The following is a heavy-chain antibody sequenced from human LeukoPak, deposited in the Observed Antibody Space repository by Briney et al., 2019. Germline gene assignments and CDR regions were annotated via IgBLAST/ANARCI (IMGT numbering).Heavy chain of an antibody. J-gene: IGHJ4*02. CDR3: AKTRDDLLVGHIDY. CDR2: IYHTGST. Sequence: SETLSLTCTVSGYSISSGYYWGWIRQSPGKGLEWIGSIYHTGSTYYNPSLKSRLTVSVDTSKNQFSLKLSSVTAADTAVYYCAKTRDDLLVGHIDYWGQGTLVTVSS. CDR1: GYSISSGYY. V-gene: IGHV4-38-2*02. D-gene: IGHD3/OR15-3a*01.